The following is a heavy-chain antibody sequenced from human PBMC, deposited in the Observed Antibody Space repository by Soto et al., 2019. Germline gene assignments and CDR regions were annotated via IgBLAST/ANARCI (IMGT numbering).Heavy chain of an antibody. Sequence: SETLSLTCGVSGYSISNGHYWTWIRQPPGKGLEWIGSINHSGNTYYNPSLRSRVTFSVDTSKNQLSLKVSSVTAADTAVYYCGRSGDDSGSYIDYWGQGTLVTVSS. CDR2: INHSGNT. J-gene: IGHJ4*02. CDR3: GRSGDDSGSYIDY. D-gene: IGHD4-17*01. CDR1: GYSISNGHY. V-gene: IGHV4-38-2*01.